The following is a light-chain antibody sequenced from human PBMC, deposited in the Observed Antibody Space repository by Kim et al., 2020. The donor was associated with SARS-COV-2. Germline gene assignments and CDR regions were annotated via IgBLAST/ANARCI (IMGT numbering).Light chain of an antibody. CDR1: QSVSSN. Sequence: MSPGERAPLSCRASQSVSSNFAWYQQKPGQAPRLLIYGASTRATGIPARFSGSGSGTQFTLTISSLQSEDFAVYYCHQYNNWPLTFGGGTKVDIK. V-gene: IGKV3-15*01. CDR2: GAS. J-gene: IGKJ4*01. CDR3: HQYNNWPLT.